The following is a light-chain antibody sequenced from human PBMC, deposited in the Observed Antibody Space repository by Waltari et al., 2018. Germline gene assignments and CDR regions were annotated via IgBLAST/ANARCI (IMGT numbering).Light chain of an antibody. V-gene: IGKV1-39*01. CDR2: AAS. CDR3: QQHSDWPPT. Sequence: DIQMTQSPPSLSAPVGDRATITCRSSQSIITYLNWYQQKPGKAPKLLISAASSLQSGVPSRFSGSGSGTDFTLTISSLEPEDFAVYFCQQHSDWPPTFGGGTKVEIK. CDR1: QSIITY. J-gene: IGKJ4*01.